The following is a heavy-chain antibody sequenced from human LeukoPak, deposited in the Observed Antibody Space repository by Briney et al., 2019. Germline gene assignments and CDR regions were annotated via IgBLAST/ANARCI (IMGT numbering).Heavy chain of an antibody. CDR1: GFTFSSYE. D-gene: IGHD3-10*01. CDR3: ARAGAITMVRGANRYYYYMDV. CDR2: ISSSGSTI. J-gene: IGHJ6*03. V-gene: IGHV3-48*03. Sequence: GGSLRLSCAASGFTFSSYEMNWVRQAPGKGLEWVSYISSSGSTIYYADSVKGRFTISRDNAKNSLYLQMNSLRAEDTAVYYCARAGAITMVRGANRYYYYMDVWGKGTTVTISS.